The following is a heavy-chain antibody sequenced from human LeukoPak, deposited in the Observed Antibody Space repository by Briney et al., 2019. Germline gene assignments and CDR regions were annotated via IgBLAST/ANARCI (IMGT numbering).Heavy chain of an antibody. CDR1: GYSFTSYW. CDR3: ARVDYDYVGGSYGG. Sequence: GESLKISCKGSGYSFTSYWIGWVRQMPGKGLAWMGIIYPGDSDTRYSPSFQGQVTISAYKSISTASPQCSSLKASDTATSYTARVDYDYVGGSYGGWGQGTLVTVSS. J-gene: IGHJ4*02. D-gene: IGHD3-16*01. CDR2: IYPGDSDT. V-gene: IGHV5-51*01.